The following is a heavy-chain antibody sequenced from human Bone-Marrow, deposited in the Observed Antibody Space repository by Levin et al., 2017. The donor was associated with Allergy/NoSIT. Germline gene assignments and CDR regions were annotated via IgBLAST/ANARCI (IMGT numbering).Heavy chain of an antibody. D-gene: IGHD6-13*01. CDR3: AKGTTYDLSSWLYFDY. CDR2: TSHDGNKE. J-gene: IGHJ4*02. V-gene: IGHV3-30*18. CDR1: GFTFNNYG. Sequence: GGSLRLSCVASGFTFNNYGMHWVRQGPGKGLEWVAVTSHDGNKEYYGDSVKGRFTISRDNSKNTVDLQMNSLRVEDTAIYYCAKGTTYDLSSWLYFDYWGQGILVAVSS.